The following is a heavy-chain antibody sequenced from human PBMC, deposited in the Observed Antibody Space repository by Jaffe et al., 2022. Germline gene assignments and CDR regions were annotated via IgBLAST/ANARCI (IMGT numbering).Heavy chain of an antibody. J-gene: IGHJ4*02. CDR1: GFTVSSNY. CDR3: ARDLGSAWSGYFDY. V-gene: IGHV3-66*02. CDR2: IHSGGST. Sequence: EVQLVESGGGLVQPGGSLRLSCAASGFTVSSNYMSWVRQAPGKGLEWVSVIHSGGSTYYADSVKGRFTISRDNSKNTLYLQVNSLRTEDTGVYYCARDLGSAWSGYFDYWGQGTLVSVSS. D-gene: IGHD6-19*01.